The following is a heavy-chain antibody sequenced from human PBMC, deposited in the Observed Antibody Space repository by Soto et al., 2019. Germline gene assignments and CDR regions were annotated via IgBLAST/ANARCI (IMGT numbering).Heavy chain of an antibody. CDR2: ISYGGNT. CDR3: ARDPMVLSRSYFDS. CDR1: GGSISNFY. D-gene: IGHD2-8*01. V-gene: IGHV4-59*01. J-gene: IGHJ4*02. Sequence: SETLSLTCTVSGGSISNFYWSWIRQPPGKGLEWIGYISYGGNTNYNPSLKSRVSISVDTSKNQLSLNLTSVTAADTAVYYCARDPMVLSRSYFDSWGQGTPVTVSS.